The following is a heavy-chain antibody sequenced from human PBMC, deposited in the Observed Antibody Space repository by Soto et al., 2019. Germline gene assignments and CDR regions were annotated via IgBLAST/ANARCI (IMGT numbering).Heavy chain of an antibody. CDR2: IRSKAYGGTT. V-gene: IGHV3-49*03. CDR3: TREKSGSYYVSWFDP. D-gene: IGHD1-26*01. J-gene: IGHJ5*02. CDR1: GFTFGDYA. Sequence: PGVSLRLSCTASGFTFGDYAMSWFRQAPGKGLEWVGFIRSKAYGGTTEYAASVKGRFTISRDDSKSIAYLQMNSLKTEDTAVYYCTREKSGSYYVSWFDPWGQGTLVTVSS.